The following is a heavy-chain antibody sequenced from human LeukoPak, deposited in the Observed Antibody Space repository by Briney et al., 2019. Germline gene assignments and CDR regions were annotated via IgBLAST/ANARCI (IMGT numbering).Heavy chain of an antibody. J-gene: IGHJ4*02. CDR1: GFTFISYG. CDR3: ARAAVGYCSSTGCYTDY. D-gene: IGHD2-2*02. V-gene: IGHV3-30*02. Sequence: GGSLRLSCAASGFTFISYGMHWVRQAPGKGLEWVAFIRYDGSNKYYADSVKGRFTISRDDSKNTLYLQMNSLRAEDTAMYYCARAAVGYCSSTGCYTDYWGQGALVTVSS. CDR2: IRYDGSNK.